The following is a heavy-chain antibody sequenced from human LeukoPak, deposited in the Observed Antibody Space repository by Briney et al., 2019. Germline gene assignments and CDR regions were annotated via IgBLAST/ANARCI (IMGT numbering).Heavy chain of an antibody. CDR1: GGTFSSYA. Sequence: ASVKVSCKASGGTFSSYAISWVRQAPGQGLEWMGGIIPIFGTANYAQKFQGRVTITADESTSTAYMELSSLRSEDTAVYYCARGGQLVPSLDYWGQGNLVTVSS. V-gene: IGHV1-69*13. CDR2: IIPIFGTA. J-gene: IGHJ4*02. D-gene: IGHD6-6*01. CDR3: ARGGQLVPSLDY.